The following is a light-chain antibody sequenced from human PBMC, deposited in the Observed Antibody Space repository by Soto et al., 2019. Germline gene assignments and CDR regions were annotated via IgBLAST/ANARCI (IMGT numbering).Light chain of an antibody. V-gene: IGKV3-20*01. CDR3: QHYQSGHPIA. J-gene: IGKJ5*01. Sequence: IGLTQSPCTLSLSPAERATLSCRAAQSVGTRLAWYQHKTGQAPRLLISGASSRATGIPDRFTGSGSETSFTLTISRLEPEDFALYYCQHYQSGHPIAFGQGTRLEIK. CDR1: QSVGTR. CDR2: GAS.